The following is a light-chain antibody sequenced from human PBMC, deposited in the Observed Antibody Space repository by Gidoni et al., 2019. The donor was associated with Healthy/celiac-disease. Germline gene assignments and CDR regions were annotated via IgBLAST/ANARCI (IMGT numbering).Light chain of an antibody. V-gene: IGKV3-15*01. CDR3: QQYNNWPPWT. J-gene: IGKJ1*01. CDR2: GAS. CDR1: QSVSSN. Sequence: EIVMTQPPATLSVSPGERATLSCRASQSVSSNLPWYQQNPGQAPRPLIYGASTRATGIPARCSGSGSGTEFTLIISSMQSEDFAVYYCQQYNNWPPWTFGQGTKVEIK.